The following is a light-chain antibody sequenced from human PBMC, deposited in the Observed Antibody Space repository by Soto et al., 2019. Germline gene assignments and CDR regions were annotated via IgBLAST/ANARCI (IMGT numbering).Light chain of an antibody. CDR1: SSDVGRYNL. J-gene: IGLJ1*01. CDR3: CSYAGSSTYV. V-gene: IGLV2-23*02. CDR2: EVS. Sequence: QSVLTQPASLSGSPGQSITISRTGTSSDVGRYNLVSWYQQHPGKAPTLMIYEVSKRPSGVSNRFSGSKSGNTASLTISGLQAEDEADYYCCSYAGSSTYVFGTGTKVTVL.